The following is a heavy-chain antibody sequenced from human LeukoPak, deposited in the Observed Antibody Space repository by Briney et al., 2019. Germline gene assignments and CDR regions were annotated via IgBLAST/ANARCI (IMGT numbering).Heavy chain of an antibody. CDR3: ARFIGSGWYGNWFDP. D-gene: IGHD6-19*01. V-gene: IGHV4-34*01. J-gene: IGHJ5*02. Sequence: EPSETLSLTCAVYGGSFSGHYWSWIRQPPGKGLEWIGEINHSGSTNYNPSLKSRVTISVDTSKNQFSLKLSSVTAADTAVYYCARFIGSGWYGNWFDPWGQETLVTVSS. CDR1: GGSFSGHY. CDR2: INHSGST.